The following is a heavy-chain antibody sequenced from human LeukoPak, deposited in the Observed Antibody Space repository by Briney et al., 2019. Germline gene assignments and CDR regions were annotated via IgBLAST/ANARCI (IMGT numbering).Heavy chain of an antibody. CDR3: AKDSPGVLYLWCMVDNWFDP. J-gene: IGHJ5*02. CDR2: IWYDGSNK. CDR1: GFTFSSYG. V-gene: IGHV3-33*06. D-gene: IGHD2-8*01. Sequence: GGSLRLSCAASGFTFSSYGMHWVRQAPGKGLEWVAVIWYDGSNKYYADSVKGRFTISRDNSKNTLYLQMNSLRAEDTAVYYCAKDSPGVLYLWCMVDNWFDPWGQGTLVTVSS.